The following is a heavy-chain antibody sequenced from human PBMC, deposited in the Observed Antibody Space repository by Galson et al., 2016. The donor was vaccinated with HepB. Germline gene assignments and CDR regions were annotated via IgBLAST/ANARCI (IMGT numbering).Heavy chain of an antibody. J-gene: IGHJ4*02. CDR2: IKTDGSET. Sequence: PGRGLEWLANIKTDGSETHYVDSVEGRFTISRDNAKNSMYLQMSGLRTEDTAVYYCARGDKWGWDYWGQGTLVTVSS. D-gene: IGHD1-26*01. CDR3: ARGDKWGWDY. V-gene: IGHV3-7*03.